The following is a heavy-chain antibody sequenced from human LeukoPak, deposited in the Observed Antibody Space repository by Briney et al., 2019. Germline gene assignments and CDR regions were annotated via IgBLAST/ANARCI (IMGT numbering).Heavy chain of an antibody. CDR3: ARVVIPGYYFDY. J-gene: IGHJ4*02. V-gene: IGHV1-69*13. D-gene: IGHD3-22*01. Sequence: SVKVSCKASGGTFSSYAISWVRQAPGQGLEWMGGIIPIFGTANYAQKFQGRVTITADESTSTAYMELRSLRSDDTAVYYCARVVIPGYYFDYWGQGTLVTVSS. CDR2: IIPIFGTA. CDR1: GGTFSSYA.